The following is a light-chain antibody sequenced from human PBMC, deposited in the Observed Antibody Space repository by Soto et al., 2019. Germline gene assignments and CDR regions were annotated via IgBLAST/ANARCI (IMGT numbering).Light chain of an antibody. V-gene: IGLV2-23*01. CDR2: EGT. Sequence: SVLTQPASVSGSPGQSITISCTGTSSDVGSYNLVSWYQQHPGKAPKFMIYEGTKRPSGVSNRFSVSKSGDTASLTISGLQAEDEADYYCCSYAGSSTFVFGTGTKVTVL. J-gene: IGLJ1*01. CDR1: SSDVGSYNL. CDR3: CSYAGSSTFV.